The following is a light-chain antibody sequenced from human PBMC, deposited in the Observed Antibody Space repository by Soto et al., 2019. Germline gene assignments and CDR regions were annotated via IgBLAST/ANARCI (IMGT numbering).Light chain of an antibody. Sequence: QSALTQPASVSGSLGQSITISCTGTSIDVGGYNYVSWYQQHPGQAPKLLIYDVSHRPSGISYRFSGSKSGNTASLTISGLQAEDEADYYCCSYTGSAALVIFGGGTKLTVL. J-gene: IGLJ2*01. CDR3: CSYTGSAALVI. CDR1: SIDVGGYNY. CDR2: DVS. V-gene: IGLV2-14*03.